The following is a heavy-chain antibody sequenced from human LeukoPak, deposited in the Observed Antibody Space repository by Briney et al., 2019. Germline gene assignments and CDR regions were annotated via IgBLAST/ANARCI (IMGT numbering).Heavy chain of an antibody. CDR1: GYSMSSGYY. CDR2: IYYSGST. Sequence: PSETLSLTCAVSGYSMSSGYYWGWIRPPPGKGMEWIGIIYYSGSTFYNPSLKSQVTISVDTSKNQFSLKLSSLTAADTALYYCARHLEDAFDIWGQGTMVTVSS. CDR3: ARHLEDAFDI. J-gene: IGHJ3*02. D-gene: IGHD3-3*01. V-gene: IGHV4-38-2*01.